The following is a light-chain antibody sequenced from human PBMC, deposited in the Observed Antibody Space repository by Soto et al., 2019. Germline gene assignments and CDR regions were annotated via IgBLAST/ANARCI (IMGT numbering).Light chain of an antibody. CDR2: GAS. V-gene: IGKV3-20*01. J-gene: IGKJ2*01. CDR3: QQYGSSPVT. Sequence: EIVLTQSPGTLSLSPGERATLSCRASQSVISSYLAWYQQKPGQAPRLLIYGASSRATGIPDRFSGSGSGNDFTLTISRLEPEDFAVYYCQQYGSSPVTFGQGTKLEIK. CDR1: QSVISSY.